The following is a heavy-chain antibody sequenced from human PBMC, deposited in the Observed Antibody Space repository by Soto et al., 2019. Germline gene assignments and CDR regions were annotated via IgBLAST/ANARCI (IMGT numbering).Heavy chain of an antibody. CDR1: GVSFNNNG. D-gene: IGHD3-10*01. V-gene: IGHV1-69*01. CDR2: VSPPFRTS. Sequence: QVQLVQSGAEVKKPGSSVKVSCKTSGVSFNNNGIGWVRQAPGHGLEWLGGVSPPFRTSNYARKFQGRNSITADASTGTVNMELSSLTSEDTAQYYCARVLYYGSGSYSPYGMDGWGQGTTVTVSS. CDR3: ARVLYYGSGSYSPYGMDG. J-gene: IGHJ6*02.